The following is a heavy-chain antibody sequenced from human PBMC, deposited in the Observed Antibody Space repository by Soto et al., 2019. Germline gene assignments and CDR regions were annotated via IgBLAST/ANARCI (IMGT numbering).Heavy chain of an antibody. CDR1: GYSFTSYW. J-gene: IGHJ4*02. Sequence: GESLKISCKGSGYSFTSYWISWVRQMPRKGLEWMGRIDPSDSYTNYSPSFQGHVTIPADKSISTAYLQWSSLKASDTAMYYCARQKHNVDTVDFDYWGQGTLVTVSS. V-gene: IGHV5-10-1*01. CDR3: ARQKHNVDTVDFDY. D-gene: IGHD5-18*01. CDR2: IDPSDSYT.